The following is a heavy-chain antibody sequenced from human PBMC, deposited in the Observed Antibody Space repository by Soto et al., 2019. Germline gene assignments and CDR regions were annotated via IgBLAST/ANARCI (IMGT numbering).Heavy chain of an antibody. CDR2: INAGNGNT. D-gene: IGHD1-26*01. CDR1: GYTFTSYD. J-gene: IGHJ4*02. CDR3: ARMEGARYFDY. Sequence: GASVKVSCKASGYTFTSYDMHWVRQAPGQRLEWMGWINAGNGNTKYSQKFQGRVTITRDTSASTAYMELSSLRSEDTAVYYCARMEGARYFDYWGQGTLVTVSS. V-gene: IGHV1-3*01.